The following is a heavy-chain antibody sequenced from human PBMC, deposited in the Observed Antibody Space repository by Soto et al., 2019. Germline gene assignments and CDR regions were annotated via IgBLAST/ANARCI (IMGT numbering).Heavy chain of an antibody. V-gene: IGHV3-15*01. CDR1: GFTFSNAW. CDR3: TTLSPGYSSGWYWFDP. D-gene: IGHD6-19*01. J-gene: IGHJ5*02. CDR2: IKSKTDGGTT. Sequence: WGSLRLSCAASGFTFSNAWMSWVRQAPGKGLEWVGRIKSKTDGGTTDYAAPVKGRFTISRDDSKNTLYLQMNSLKTEDTAVYYCTTLSPGYSSGWYWFDPWGQGTLVTVSS.